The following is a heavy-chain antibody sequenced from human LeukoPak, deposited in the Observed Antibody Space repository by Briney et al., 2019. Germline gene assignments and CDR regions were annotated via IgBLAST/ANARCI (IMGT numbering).Heavy chain of an antibody. J-gene: IGHJ3*02. Sequence: GESLKISCKGSGYSFTSYWIGWVRQMPGKGLEWMGIIYPGDSDTRYSPSFQGQVTISADKSISTAYLRWSSLKASDTAMYYCAVGSSTRDDAFDIWGQGTIVTVSS. CDR2: IYPGDSDT. CDR3: AVGSSTRDDAFDI. D-gene: IGHD2-2*01. CDR1: GYSFTSYW. V-gene: IGHV5-51*01.